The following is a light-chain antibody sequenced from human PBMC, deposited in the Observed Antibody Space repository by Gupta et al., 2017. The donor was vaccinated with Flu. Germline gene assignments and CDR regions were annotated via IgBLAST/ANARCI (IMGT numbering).Light chain of an antibody. V-gene: IGKV3-20*01. J-gene: IGKJ2*01. CDR1: QPISENY. CDR3: QRDCGSYT. Sequence: MVLTQSPGTLSLSPGERATLSCRASQPISENYLAWYQQRPGQPPRLIIYGASYRDVDTPYRFSGSGEEKDFTLTSSQWEYEACDVYYGQRDCGSYTFGQGTMLE. CDR2: GAS.